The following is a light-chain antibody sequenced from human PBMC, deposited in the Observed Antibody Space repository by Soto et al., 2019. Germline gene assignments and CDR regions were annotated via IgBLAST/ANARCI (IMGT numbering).Light chain of an antibody. Sequence: QSALTQPASVSASPGHSITISCTGTRSDVGGYNYVSWYQQYPGKAPKLMIYEVTSRPSGVSNRFSGSKSGNTASLTISGLQAEDEADYYCSSYTSSGPYVFGTGTKVTVL. CDR3: SSYTSSGPYV. CDR1: RSDVGGYNY. J-gene: IGLJ1*01. V-gene: IGLV2-14*01. CDR2: EVT.